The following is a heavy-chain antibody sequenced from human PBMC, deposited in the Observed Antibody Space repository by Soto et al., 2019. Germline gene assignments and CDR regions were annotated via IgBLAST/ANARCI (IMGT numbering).Heavy chain of an antibody. CDR2: ISYDGSNK. V-gene: IGHV3-30*18. Sequence: QVQLVESGGGVVQPGRSLRLSCAASGFTFSSYGMHWVRQAPGKGLEWVAVISYDGSNKYYADSVKGRFTISRDNSKNTLYLQMNSLRAKDTAVYYCAKHLGTLPFYFDYWGQGTLVTVSS. CDR3: AKHLGTLPFYFDY. D-gene: IGHD1-7*01. CDR1: GFTFSSYG. J-gene: IGHJ4*02.